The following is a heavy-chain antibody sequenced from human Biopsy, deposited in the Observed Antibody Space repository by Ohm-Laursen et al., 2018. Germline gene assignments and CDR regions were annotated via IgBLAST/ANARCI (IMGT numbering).Heavy chain of an antibody. CDR1: GGTFTNYA. CDR3: ARDALGGGSYRFFY. V-gene: IGHV1-69*13. Sequence: SVKASCTASGGTFTNYAISWVRQAPGQGLEWMGGIIPIFGTANYAQKFQGRVTITADESTSTAYMELSSLRSDDTAVYYCARDALGGGSYRFFYWGQGSLVTVSS. CDR2: IIPIFGTA. J-gene: IGHJ4*02. D-gene: IGHD1-26*01.